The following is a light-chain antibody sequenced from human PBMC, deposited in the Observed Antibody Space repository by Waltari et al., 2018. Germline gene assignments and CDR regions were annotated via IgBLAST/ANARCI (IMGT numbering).Light chain of an antibody. CDR1: SGYLVIGNR. CDR2: DVS. V-gene: IGLV2-14*03. J-gene: IGLJ3*02. CDR3: SSYTTNTRV. Sequence: QSALTQPASVSGSPGQSITISCTGTSGYLVIGNRVSWYQQYPGKAPKLMIYDVSSRPSGFSDRFSGSKAGNTASLTISGLQVEDEADYYCSSYTTNTRVFGGGTKLTVL.